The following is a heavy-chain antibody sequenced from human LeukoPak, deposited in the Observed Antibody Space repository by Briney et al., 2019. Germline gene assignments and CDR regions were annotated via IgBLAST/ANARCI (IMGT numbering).Heavy chain of an antibody. V-gene: IGHV1-8*01. Sequence: ASVKVSCKASGYTFTSYDINWVRQATGQGLEWMGWMNPNSGNTGYAQKFQGRVTMTRDTSTSTVYMELSSLRSEDTAVYYCARGSFVKYSSSWYRNWGQGTLVTVSS. CDR2: MNPNSGNT. CDR3: ARGSFVKYSSSWYRN. CDR1: GYTFTSYD. D-gene: IGHD6-13*01. J-gene: IGHJ4*02.